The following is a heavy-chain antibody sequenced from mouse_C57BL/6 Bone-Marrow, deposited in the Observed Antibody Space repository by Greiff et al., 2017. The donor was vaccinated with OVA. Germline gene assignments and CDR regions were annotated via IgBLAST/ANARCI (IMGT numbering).Heavy chain of an antibody. CDR2: ISNGGGST. D-gene: IGHD1-1*01. V-gene: IGHV5-12*01. CDR3: ARHADGSSWYVDV. CDR1: GFTFSDYY. Sequence: EVMLVESGGGLVQPGGSLKLSCAASGFTFSDYYMYWVRQTPEKRLEWVAYISNGGGSTYYPDTVKGRFTISRDNAKNTLYLQMSRLKSEDTAMYYCARHADGSSWYVDVWGTGTTVTVSS. J-gene: IGHJ1*03.